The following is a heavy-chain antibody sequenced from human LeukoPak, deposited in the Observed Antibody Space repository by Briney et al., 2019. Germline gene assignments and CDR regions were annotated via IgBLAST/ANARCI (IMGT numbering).Heavy chain of an antibody. CDR2: LNIDGGTT. CDR1: GFTFSNYW. V-gene: IGHV3-74*01. CDR3: ARDRGGDAFDI. Sequence: GGSLRLSCAASGFTFSNYWMLWVRQAPGKGLVWVSRLNIDGGTTIYADSVKGRFTISRDNAKNTLYLQMNSLRAEDTAVYYCARDRGGDAFDIWGQGTMVTVYS. J-gene: IGHJ3*02.